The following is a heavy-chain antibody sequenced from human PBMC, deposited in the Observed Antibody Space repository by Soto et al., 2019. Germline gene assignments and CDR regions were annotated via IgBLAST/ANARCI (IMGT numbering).Heavy chain of an antibody. CDR3: AGDGNRYTRGGAFDC. CDR1: GGTFSSYA. Sequence: QVQLVQSGAEVKKPGSSVKVSCKASGGTFSSYAISWVRQAPGQGLEWMGGIIPIFGTANYAQKCQGRVTITADESTSTACVELSSLRSADTAVYYCAGDGNRYTRGGAFDCWGQGTLVTVSS. D-gene: IGHD1-26*01. CDR2: IIPIFGTA. V-gene: IGHV1-69*12. J-gene: IGHJ4*02.